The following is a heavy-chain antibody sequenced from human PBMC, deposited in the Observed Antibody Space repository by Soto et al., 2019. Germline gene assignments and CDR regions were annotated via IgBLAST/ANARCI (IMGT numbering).Heavy chain of an antibody. CDR2: IIPILGIA. V-gene: IGHV1-69*08. D-gene: IGHD2-15*01. CDR3: AREGCSGGSCYFPY. Sequence: QVQLVQSGAEVKKPGSSVKVSCKASGGTFSSYTISWVRQAPGQGLEWMGRIIPILGIANYAQKFQGRVTITADKSTSTAYMELSSLRSEDTAVYYCAREGCSGGSCYFPYWGRGTLVTVSS. CDR1: GGTFSSYT. J-gene: IGHJ4*02.